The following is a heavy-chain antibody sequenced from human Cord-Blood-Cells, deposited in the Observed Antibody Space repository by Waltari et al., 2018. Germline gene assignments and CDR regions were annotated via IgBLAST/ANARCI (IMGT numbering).Heavy chain of an antibody. CDR3: ARGRNWGYYFDY. V-gene: IGHV1-69*01. CDR1: GGTFSSDA. D-gene: IGHD7-27*01. Sequence: QVPLVQSGAEVKKPGSSVKVSCKASGGTFSSDAIRWVLQAPGQGLEWMGGIIPIFGTANYAQKFQGRVTITADESTSTAYMELSSLRSEDTAVYYCARGRNWGYYFDYWGQGTLVTVSS. J-gene: IGHJ4*02. CDR2: IIPIFGTA.